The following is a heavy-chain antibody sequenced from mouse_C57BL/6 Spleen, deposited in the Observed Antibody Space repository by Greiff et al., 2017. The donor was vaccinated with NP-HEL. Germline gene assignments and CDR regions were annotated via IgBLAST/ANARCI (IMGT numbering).Heavy chain of an antibody. CDR2: INPSSGYT. CDR1: GYTFTSYT. D-gene: IGHD2-4*01. Sequence: VQLQQSGAELARPGASVKMSCKASGYTFTSYTMHWVKQRPGQGLEWIGYINPSSGYTKYNQKFKDKATLTADKSSSTADMQLSSLTSEDSAVYYCARPIYYDYDVGAMDYWGQGTSVTVSS. CDR3: ARPIYYDYDVGAMDY. V-gene: IGHV1-4*01. J-gene: IGHJ4*01.